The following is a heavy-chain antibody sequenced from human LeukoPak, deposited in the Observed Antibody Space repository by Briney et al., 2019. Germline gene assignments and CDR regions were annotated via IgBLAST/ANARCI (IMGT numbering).Heavy chain of an antibody. CDR2: IYHSGST. J-gene: IGHJ4*02. CDR1: GGSISSSNW. D-gene: IGHD3-22*01. V-gene: IGHV4-4*02. Sequence: SETLSLTCAVSGGSISSSNWWSWVRPPPGKGLEWIGEIYHSGSTNYNPSLKSRVTISVDKSKNQFSLKLSSVTAADTAVYYCALGSSGYYDSTLDWGQGTLVTVSS. CDR3: ALGSSGYYDSTLD.